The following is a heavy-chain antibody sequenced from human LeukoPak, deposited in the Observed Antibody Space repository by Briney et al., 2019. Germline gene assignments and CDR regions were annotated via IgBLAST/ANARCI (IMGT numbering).Heavy chain of an antibody. CDR3: GRGGPDGRYCSNTNCLPDWALDY. V-gene: IGHV3-11*04. D-gene: IGHD2-2*01. J-gene: IGHJ4*02. Sequence: PGGSLRLSCAASGFTFSDYYMSWIRQAPGKGLEWVSYISSSGSTIYYADSVRGRFTISRDNSKNTLYLQMNSLRAEDTAVYYCGRGGPDGRYCSNTNCLPDWALDYWGQGTLVTVSS. CDR1: GFTFSDYY. CDR2: ISSSGSTI.